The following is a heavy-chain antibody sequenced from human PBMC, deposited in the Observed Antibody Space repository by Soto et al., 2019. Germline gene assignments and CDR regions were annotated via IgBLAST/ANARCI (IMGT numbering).Heavy chain of an antibody. V-gene: IGHV1-69*13. CDR1: GGTFSSYA. CDR3: ARDYRNGDKPNWFDP. D-gene: IGHD4-17*01. CDR2: IIPIFGTA. Sequence: SVKVSCKASGGTFSSYAISWVRQAPGQGLEWMGGIIPIFGTANYAQKFQGRVTTTADESTSTAYMELSSLRSEDTAVYYCARDYRNGDKPNWFDPWGQGTLVTVSS. J-gene: IGHJ5*02.